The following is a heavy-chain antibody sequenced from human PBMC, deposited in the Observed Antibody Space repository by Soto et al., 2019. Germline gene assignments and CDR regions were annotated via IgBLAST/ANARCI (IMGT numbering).Heavy chain of an antibody. Sequence: GGSLRLSCAASGFTFSSYSMNWVRQAPGKGLEWVSTISSTSIYIYYADSVRGRFTISRDNAKNSLYLQMNSLRAEDTALYYCVRQQYDFLVDPWGQGTLVTVSS. J-gene: IGHJ5*02. CDR3: VRQQYDFLVDP. CDR1: GFTFSSYS. D-gene: IGHD3-16*01. CDR2: ISSTSIYI. V-gene: IGHV3-21*01.